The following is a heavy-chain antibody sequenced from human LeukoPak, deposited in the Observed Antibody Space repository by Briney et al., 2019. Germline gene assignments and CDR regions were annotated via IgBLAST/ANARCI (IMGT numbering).Heavy chain of an antibody. D-gene: IGHD3-22*01. Sequence: GGSLRLSCEGSGFTFSINAMHWVRQAPGKGLVWLAVISYDGTKQYFADSVKGRFTISRDNVKNSLYLEMNSLRVEDSAVYYCARDHYFDISGYLDYWGQGTPVTVSS. V-gene: IGHV3-30-3*01. CDR2: ISYDGTKQ. CDR1: GFTFSINA. J-gene: IGHJ4*02. CDR3: ARDHYFDISGYLDY.